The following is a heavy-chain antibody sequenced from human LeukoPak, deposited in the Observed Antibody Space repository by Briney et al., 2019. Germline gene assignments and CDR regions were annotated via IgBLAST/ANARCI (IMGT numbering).Heavy chain of an antibody. J-gene: IGHJ4*02. CDR3: ARGISMAIDY. Sequence: SQTLSLTRAVSGGSISSGGYSWSWIRQPPGKGLEWIGYIYHSGSTYYNPSLKSRVTISVDRSKNQFSLKLSSVTAADTAVYYCARGISMAIDYWGQGTLVTVSS. CDR1: GGSISSGGYS. V-gene: IGHV4-30-2*01. D-gene: IGHD5-24*01. CDR2: IYHSGST.